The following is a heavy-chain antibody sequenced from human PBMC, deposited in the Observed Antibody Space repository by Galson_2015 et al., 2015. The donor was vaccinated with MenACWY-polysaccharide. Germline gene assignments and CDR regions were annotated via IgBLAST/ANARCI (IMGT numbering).Heavy chain of an antibody. Sequence: SLRLSCAASGLTFSNYVMSWVRQAPGKGLEWVSTIGGSGSNTHYADSAKGRFTISRDNSKNTLSLQMNSLRAEDTAVYYCARVRYSTGKYQFDYCVQGTLVAVSS. J-gene: IGHJ4*02. CDR3: ARVRYSTGKYQFDY. CDR2: IGGSGSNT. D-gene: IGHD2-2*01. V-gene: IGHV3-23*01. CDR1: GLTFSNYV.